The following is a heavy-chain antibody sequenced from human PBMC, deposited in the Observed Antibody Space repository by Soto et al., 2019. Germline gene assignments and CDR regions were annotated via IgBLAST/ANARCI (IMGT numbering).Heavy chain of an antibody. CDR3: ASPSIAARPYYYYYGMDV. V-gene: IGHV1-69*01. Sequence: QVQLVQSGAEVKKPGSSVKVSCKASGGTFSSYAISWVRQAPGQGLEWMGGIIPIFGTANYAQKFQGRVTITADEYTSTAYMELSSLRSEDTAVYYCASPSIAARPYYYYYGMDVWGQGTTVTVSS. D-gene: IGHD6-6*01. CDR1: GGTFSSYA. J-gene: IGHJ6*02. CDR2: IIPIFGTA.